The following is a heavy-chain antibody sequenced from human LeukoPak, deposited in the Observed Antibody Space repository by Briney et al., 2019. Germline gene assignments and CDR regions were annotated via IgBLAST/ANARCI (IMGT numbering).Heavy chain of an antibody. CDR3: ARDGTYYYDSSGYYSFDY. CDR1: GFTFSNSA. Sequence: GRSLRLSCAASGFTFSNSAMHWVRQAPGKGLEWVAVISFDGTNKYYADSVKGRFTISRDNAKNSLYLQMNSLRAEDTAVYYCARDGTYYYDSSGYYSFDYWGQGTLVTVSS. J-gene: IGHJ4*02. D-gene: IGHD3-22*01. CDR2: ISFDGTNK. V-gene: IGHV3-30-3*01.